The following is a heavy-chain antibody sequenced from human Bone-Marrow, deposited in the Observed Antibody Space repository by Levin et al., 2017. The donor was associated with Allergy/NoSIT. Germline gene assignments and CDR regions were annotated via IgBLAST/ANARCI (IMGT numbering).Heavy chain of an antibody. CDR2: INHSGST. Sequence: GSLRLSCAVYGGSFSGYYWSWIRQPPGKGLEWIGEINHSGSTNYNPSLKSRVTISVDTSKNQFSLKLSSVTAADTAVYYCARAHRYDYVWGSYRPTVDFDYWGQGTLVTVSS. J-gene: IGHJ4*02. CDR3: ARAHRYDYVWGSYRPTVDFDY. V-gene: IGHV4-34*01. D-gene: IGHD3-16*02. CDR1: GGSFSGYY.